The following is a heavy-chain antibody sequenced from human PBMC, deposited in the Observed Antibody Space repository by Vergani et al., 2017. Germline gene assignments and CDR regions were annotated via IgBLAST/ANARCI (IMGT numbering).Heavy chain of an antibody. V-gene: IGHV4-31*03. J-gene: IGHJ4*02. D-gene: IGHD2-15*01. CDR1: GGSISSGGYY. Sequence: QVQLQESGPGLVKPSQPLSLTCTVSGGSISSGGYYWSWIRQHPGKGLEWIGYISYGGSTYYSPSLKSRVTISVDTSKNQFSVKLSSVTAADTAVYYCARTACSGGSCYLDYWGQGTLVTVSS. CDR3: ARTACSGGSCYLDY. CDR2: ISYGGST.